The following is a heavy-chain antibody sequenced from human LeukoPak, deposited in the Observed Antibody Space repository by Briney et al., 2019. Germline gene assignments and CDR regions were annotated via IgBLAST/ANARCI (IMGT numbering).Heavy chain of an antibody. CDR3: ARGYSYGSDYYYGMDV. J-gene: IGHJ6*02. V-gene: IGHV1-18*01. D-gene: IGHD5-18*01. CDR1: GYTFTSYA. CDR2: ISGYNGNT. Sequence: ASVKVSCKASGYTFTSYAISWVRQAPGQGLEWMGWISGYNGNTKYAQKVQGRVTMTADTSTSTAYMELRSLRSDDTAVYYCARGYSYGSDYYYGMDVWGQGTTVTVSS.